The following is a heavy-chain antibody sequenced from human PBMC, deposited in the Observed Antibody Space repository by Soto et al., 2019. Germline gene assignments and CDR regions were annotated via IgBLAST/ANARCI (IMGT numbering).Heavy chain of an antibody. CDR1: GFTFSSYA. CDR2: IKQDGSEK. Sequence: GGSLRLSCAASGFTFSSYAMSWVRQAPGKGLEWVANIKQDGSEKYYVDSVKGRFTISRDNAKNSLYLQMNSLRAEDTAVYYCARDPDCSGGSCPPSFFDYWGQGTLVTVSS. D-gene: IGHD2-15*01. V-gene: IGHV3-7*01. CDR3: ARDPDCSGGSCPPSFFDY. J-gene: IGHJ4*02.